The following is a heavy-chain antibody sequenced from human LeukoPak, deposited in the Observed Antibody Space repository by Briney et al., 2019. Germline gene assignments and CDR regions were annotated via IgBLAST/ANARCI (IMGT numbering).Heavy chain of an antibody. CDR3: ARDAPSFGDCDGNWFDP. J-gene: IGHJ5*02. CDR2: SSGTGRNI. CDR1: GFTFSGYT. V-gene: IGHV3-48*01. Sequence: GGSLRLSCAASGFTFSGYTMNWVRQAPGKALEWLGYSSGTGRNIKYADSVTGRFTISRDNAKDTLYLHMNSLRPEDTAVYYCARDAPSFGDCDGNWFDPWGQGTLVIVSP. D-gene: IGHD2-21*02.